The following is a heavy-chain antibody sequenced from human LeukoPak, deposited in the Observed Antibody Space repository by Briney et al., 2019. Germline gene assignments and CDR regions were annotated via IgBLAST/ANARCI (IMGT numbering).Heavy chain of an antibody. CDR1: GYTFTGYY. Sequence: GASVKDSCKASGYTFTGYYINWVRQAPGQGLEGMGWMNPTSGGTNYAEKFQGRVTMTRDTSIITAYMELSSLRSDDTAVYYCAREGYHRPAWFDPWGQGTLVTVSS. D-gene: IGHD5-18*01. CDR2: MNPTSGGT. CDR3: AREGYHRPAWFDP. J-gene: IGHJ5*02. V-gene: IGHV1-2*02.